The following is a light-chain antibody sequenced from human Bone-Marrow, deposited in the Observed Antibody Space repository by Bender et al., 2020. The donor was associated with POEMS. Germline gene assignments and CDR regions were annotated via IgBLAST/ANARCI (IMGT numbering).Light chain of an antibody. J-gene: IGLJ2*01. V-gene: IGLV2-8*01. Sequence: QSALTQPPSASGSPGQSVTISCAGTSSDIGAYKYVSWYQQHPGKAPKLIIYEVNKRPSGVPDRFSGSKTGNTASLTVSGLQAEDEADYYCSSYTSSNTLVFGGGTKLTVL. CDR2: EVN. CDR3: SSYTSSNTLV. CDR1: SSDIGAYKY.